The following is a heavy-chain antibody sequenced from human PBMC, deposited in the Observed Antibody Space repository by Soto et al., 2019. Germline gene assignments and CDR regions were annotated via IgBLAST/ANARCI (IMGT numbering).Heavy chain of an antibody. V-gene: IGHV1-18*01. CDR1: GYIFVKYG. CDR2: ISPYSGNT. D-gene: IGHD3-16*01. J-gene: IGHJ6*02. Sequence: QVQLVQSGDEVRKPGSSVKVSCKASGYIFVKYGIAWVRHAPGQGLEWMGWISPYSGNTHYAGKVQGRLTMTTDTSTSTAYMDLGSLTSDDTAVYYCSMVENYVTPTPQHVSGQGTTVTVSS. CDR3: SMVENYVTPTPQHV.